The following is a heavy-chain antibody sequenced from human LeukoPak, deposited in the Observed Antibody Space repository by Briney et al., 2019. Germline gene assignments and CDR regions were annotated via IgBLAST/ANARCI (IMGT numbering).Heavy chain of an antibody. CDR2: MNPNSGNT. CDR3: ARLQYGDYGHDAFDI. D-gene: IGHD4-17*01. J-gene: IGHJ3*02. V-gene: IGHV1-8*01. Sequence: ASVKVSCKASGYTFTSYDINWVRQAAGQGREWMGWMNPNSGNTGYAQKFQGRVTMTRNTSISTAYMELSSLRSEDTAVYYCARLQYGDYGHDAFDIWGQGTMVTVSS. CDR1: GYTFTSYD.